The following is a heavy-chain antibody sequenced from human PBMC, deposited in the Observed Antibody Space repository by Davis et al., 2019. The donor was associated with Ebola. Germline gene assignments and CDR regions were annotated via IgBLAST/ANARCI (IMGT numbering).Heavy chain of an antibody. D-gene: IGHD3-10*01. CDR1: GFSLSTAGMC. J-gene: IGHJ4*02. CDR2: IDWDEDK. CDR3: AHSRREFSPDYFDS. V-gene: IGHV2-70*12. Sequence: SGPTLVKPTQTLTLTCTFSGFSLSTAGMCVSWIRQPPGKALEWLARIDWDEDKYYRPSLKTRLTISKDTSKNQVVLTMTNMDPVDTATYFCAHSRREFSPDYFDSWGQGTLVTVSS.